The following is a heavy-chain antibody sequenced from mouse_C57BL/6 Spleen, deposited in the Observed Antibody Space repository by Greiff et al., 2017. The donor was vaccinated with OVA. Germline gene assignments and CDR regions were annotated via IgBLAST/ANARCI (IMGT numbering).Heavy chain of an antibody. CDR2: ISSGSSTI. CDR1: GFTFSDYG. J-gene: IGHJ3*01. V-gene: IGHV5-17*01. Sequence: EVKLMESGGGLVKPGGSLKLSCAASGFTFSDYGMHWVRQAPEKGLEWVAYISSGSSTIYYADTVKGRFTISRDNAKNTLFLQMTSLRSEDTAMYYGARSGDYEWFAYWGQGTLVTVSA. CDR3: ARSGDYEWFAY. D-gene: IGHD2-4*01.